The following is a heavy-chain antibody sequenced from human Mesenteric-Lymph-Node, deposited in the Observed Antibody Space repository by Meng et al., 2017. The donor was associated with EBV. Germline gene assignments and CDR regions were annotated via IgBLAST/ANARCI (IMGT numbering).Heavy chain of an antibody. D-gene: IGHD1-26*01. CDR2: ISPYNGNT. CDR1: GYTFTSYG. J-gene: IGHJ4*02. V-gene: IGHV1-18*04. CDR3: ARDHSGSYVDY. Sequence: GQRVPTGPDMTKPGASVKVSCKASGYTFTSYGISWVRQAPGQGREWMGWISPYNGNTNYAQKFQGRVSMTTDTSTSTADMELRSLRSDDTAVYYCARDHSGSYVDYWGQGTLVTVSS.